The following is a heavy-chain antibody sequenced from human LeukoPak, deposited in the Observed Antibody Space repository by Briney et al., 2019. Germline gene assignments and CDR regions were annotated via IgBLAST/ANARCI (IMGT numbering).Heavy chain of an antibody. J-gene: IGHJ4*02. CDR3: ARGYGSNSHPGY. V-gene: IGHV3-53*01. CDR1: GFTVSTNQ. Sequence: PGGSLRLSCAASGFTVSTNQMSWVRQAPGKGLEWVSLIYSNGGTHYVDSVKGRFTISRDNSKNTLYLQMDSLRAEDTAVYYCARGYGSNSHPGYWDQGTLVTVSS. D-gene: IGHD4-23*01. CDR2: IYSNGGT.